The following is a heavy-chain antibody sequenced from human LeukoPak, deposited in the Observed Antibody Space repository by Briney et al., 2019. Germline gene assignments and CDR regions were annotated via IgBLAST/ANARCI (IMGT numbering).Heavy chain of an antibody. J-gene: IGHJ4*02. Sequence: GGSLRLSCAASGSTFNKYSMNWVRQAPGKGLEWVSSISDASTYIFYADSVKGRFTISRDNAKNSLYLQMISLRAEDTAVYYCASQGGAMGGHDGWIDYWGQGTLVTVSS. CDR1: GSTFNKYS. V-gene: IGHV3-21*01. CDR2: ISDASTYI. CDR3: ASQGGAMGGHDGWIDY. D-gene: IGHD1-1*01.